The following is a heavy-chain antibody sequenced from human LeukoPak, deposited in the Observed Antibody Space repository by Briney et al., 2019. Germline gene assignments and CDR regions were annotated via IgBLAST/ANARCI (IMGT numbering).Heavy chain of an antibody. CDR1: GFTFSSYS. CDR3: AKPNRIPAARMYFDY. Sequence: GGSLRLSCAASGFTFSSYSMNWVRQAPGKGLEWVSAISGSGGSTYYADSVKGRFTISRDNSKNTLYLQMNSLRAEDTAVYYCAKPNRIPAARMYFDYWGQGTLVTVSS. CDR2: ISGSGGST. J-gene: IGHJ4*02. V-gene: IGHV3-23*01. D-gene: IGHD2-2*01.